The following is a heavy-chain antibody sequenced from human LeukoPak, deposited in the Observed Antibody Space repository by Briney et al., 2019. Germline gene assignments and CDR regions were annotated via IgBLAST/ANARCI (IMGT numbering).Heavy chain of an antibody. J-gene: IGHJ4*02. CDR2: IRSKAYGETA. CDR1: GFTFGDYA. V-gene: IGHV3-49*03. Sequence: PRGSLRLSCTASGFTFGDYAMSWIRQAPGKGLEWVGFIRSKAYGETADYAASVKGRFTISRDDSKAIAYLQMNSLKTEDTAVYHCTRDRGAYNLYDYWGQGTLVTVSS. CDR3: TRDRGAYNLYDY. D-gene: IGHD1-1*01.